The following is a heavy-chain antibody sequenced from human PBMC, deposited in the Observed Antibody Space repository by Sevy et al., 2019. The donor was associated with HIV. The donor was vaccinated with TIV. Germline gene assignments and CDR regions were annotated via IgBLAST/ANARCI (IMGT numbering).Heavy chain of an antibody. Sequence: GGSLRLSCAASGFTFNNYAMNWVRQAPGRGLEWVSTISSTGSNAFYANSVKGRFTASRDNSKNTLYLQMTRPRADDTAVYYCVRGWPLNSWGQGTPVTVSS. CDR2: ISSTGSNA. V-gene: IGHV3-23*01. D-gene: IGHD6-19*01. CDR1: GFTFNNYA. CDR3: VRGWPLNS. J-gene: IGHJ5*02.